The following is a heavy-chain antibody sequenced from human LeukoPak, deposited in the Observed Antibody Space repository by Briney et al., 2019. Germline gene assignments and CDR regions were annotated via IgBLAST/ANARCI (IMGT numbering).Heavy chain of an antibody. D-gene: IGHD3-22*01. V-gene: IGHV4-61*02. J-gene: IGHJ4*02. CDR2: VYTSGST. CDR1: GGSINSGTNY. Sequence: SQTLSLTCTVSGGSINSGTNYWSWIRQPAGKGLEWIGRVYTSGSTNYNPSLKSRVTISLDTSKNQFSLKLSSVTAADTAVYYCATVPYDSSGYYYGRWGQGTLVTVSS. CDR3: ATVPYDSSGYYYGR.